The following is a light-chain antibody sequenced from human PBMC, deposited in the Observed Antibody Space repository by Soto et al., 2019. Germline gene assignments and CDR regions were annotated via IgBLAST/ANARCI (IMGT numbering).Light chain of an antibody. CDR2: GAS. V-gene: IGKV3D-15*01. Sequence: EIVMTQSPATLSVSPGERVTLSCRARQSVGSNLAWYQQTPGQAPRVVIYGASTRATGIPDRFSGSGSGTDSTLTISRLEPEDFAVFYCQQYAFSPRTFGQGTRLEIK. J-gene: IGKJ5*01. CDR1: QSVGSN. CDR3: QQYAFSPRT.